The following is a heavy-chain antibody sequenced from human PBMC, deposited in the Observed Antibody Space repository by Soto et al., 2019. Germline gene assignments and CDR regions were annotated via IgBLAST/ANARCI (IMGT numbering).Heavy chain of an antibody. CDR1: GFTFSSYG. J-gene: IGHJ6*02. V-gene: IGHV3-30*18. D-gene: IGHD3-3*01. CDR2: ISYDGSNK. Sequence: GGSLRLSCAASGFTFSSYGMHWVRQAPGKGLERVAVISYDGSNKYYADPVKGRFTISRDNSKNTLYLQVNSLRAEDTAVYYCAKDRHDDFWSGYAYYYYGMDVWGQGTTVTVSS. CDR3: AKDRHDDFWSGYAYYYYGMDV.